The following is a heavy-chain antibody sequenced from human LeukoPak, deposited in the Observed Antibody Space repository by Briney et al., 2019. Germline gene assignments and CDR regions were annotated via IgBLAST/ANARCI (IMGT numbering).Heavy chain of an antibody. CDR3: ARETPEYD. J-gene: IGHJ4*02. CDR1: GFTFSSYS. CDR2: ISSSSSTI. D-gene: IGHD6-6*01. V-gene: IGHV3-48*02. Sequence: GGSLRLSCAASGFTFSSYSMNWVRQAPGKGLEWVSYISSSSSTIYYADSVKGRFTVSRDNAKNSLYLQMNCLRDEDTAVYYCARETPEYDWGQGTLVTVSS.